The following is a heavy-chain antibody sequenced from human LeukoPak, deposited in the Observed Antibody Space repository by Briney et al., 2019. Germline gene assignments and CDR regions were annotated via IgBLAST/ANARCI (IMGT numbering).Heavy chain of an antibody. Sequence: GGSLRLSCAASGFTFSNYTMNWVRQAPGKGLEWVSSISSSSTYIYYADSVKGRFTISRDNAKNSLYLQMNSLGAEDTAVYYCATGRYCTNGVCYSQKNLDYWGQGTLVTVSS. V-gene: IGHV3-21*01. CDR1: GFTFSNYT. J-gene: IGHJ4*02. D-gene: IGHD2-8*01. CDR3: ATGRYCTNGVCYSQKNLDY. CDR2: ISSSSTYI.